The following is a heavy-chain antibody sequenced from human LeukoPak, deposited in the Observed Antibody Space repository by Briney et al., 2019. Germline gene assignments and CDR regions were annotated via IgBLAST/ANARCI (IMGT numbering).Heavy chain of an antibody. D-gene: IGHD6-13*01. Sequence: GASVKVSCKASGYTFTSYGISWVRQAPGQGLEWMGWISAYNGNTNYAQKLQGRVTMTTDTSTSTAYMELRSLRSDDTAVYYCARVLGIAAAGHNWFDPWGQGTLVTVSS. CDR3: ARVLGIAAAGHNWFDP. J-gene: IGHJ5*02. CDR1: GYTFTSYG. V-gene: IGHV1-18*01. CDR2: ISAYNGNT.